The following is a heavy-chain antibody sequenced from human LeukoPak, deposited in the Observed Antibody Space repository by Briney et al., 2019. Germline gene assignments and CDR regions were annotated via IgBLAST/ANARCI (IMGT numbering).Heavy chain of an antibody. V-gene: IGHV4-59*01. Sequence: PSETLSLTCTVSGGSISSYFWGWIRQPPGEGLEWIGHIYSSGSTNYNPSLESRVTMSVDTSKNQFSLKLSSVTAADTAVYYCARNPAGPVDFDYWGQGTLVTVSS. D-gene: IGHD4-23*01. J-gene: IGHJ4*02. CDR3: ARNPAGPVDFDY. CDR2: IYSSGST. CDR1: GGSISSYF.